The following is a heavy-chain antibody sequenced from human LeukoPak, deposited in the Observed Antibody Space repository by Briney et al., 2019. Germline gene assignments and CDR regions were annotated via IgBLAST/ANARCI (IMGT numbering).Heavy chain of an antibody. Sequence: SETLSLTCSVSGGSIASGSYYWGWVRQSPGKGLDWIGSVHPNGKTYYNPSLNNRLIISADTSTDQFSLRLSPVTAADTAVYFCVRDIGNFEIDYWGQGTLVTVSS. CDR3: VRDIGNFEIDY. CDR2: VHPNGKT. J-gene: IGHJ4*02. CDR1: GGSIASGSYY. V-gene: IGHV4-39*02. D-gene: IGHD1-7*01.